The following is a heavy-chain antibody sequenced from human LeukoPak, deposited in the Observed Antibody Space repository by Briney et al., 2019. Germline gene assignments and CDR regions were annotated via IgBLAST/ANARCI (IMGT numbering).Heavy chain of an antibody. J-gene: IGHJ4*02. Sequence: ASVKASCKVSGYTLTELSMHWVRQAPGKGLEWMGGFDPEDGETIYAQKFQGRVTMTEDTSTDTAYMELSSLRSEDTAVYYCATPRDYDSSGYLNPLYYWGQGALVTVSS. V-gene: IGHV1-24*01. CDR1: GYTLTELS. CDR2: FDPEDGET. D-gene: IGHD3-22*01. CDR3: ATPRDYDSSGYLNPLYY.